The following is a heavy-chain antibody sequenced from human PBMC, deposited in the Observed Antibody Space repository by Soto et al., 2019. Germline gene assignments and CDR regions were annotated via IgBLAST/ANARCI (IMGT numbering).Heavy chain of an antibody. CDR2: IIPIFGTA. Sequence: QVQLVQSGAEVKKPGSSVKVSCKASGGTFSSYAISLVRQAPGQGLEWMGGIIPIFGTANYAQKFQGRVTITADESTCTAYMELSSLRSEATAVYYCARERLTGTTTFYYYYGMDVWGQGTTVTVSS. CDR1: GGTFSSYA. D-gene: IGHD1-7*01. CDR3: ARERLTGTTTFYYYYGMDV. V-gene: IGHV1-69*01. J-gene: IGHJ6*02.